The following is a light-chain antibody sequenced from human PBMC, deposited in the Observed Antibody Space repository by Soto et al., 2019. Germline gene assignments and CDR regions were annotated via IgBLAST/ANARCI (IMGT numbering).Light chain of an antibody. V-gene: IGKV3-15*01. CDR1: QSVSSN. CDR2: GAS. Sequence: EIVMTQSPATLSVSPGERATLSCRASQSVSSNLAWYQQKPGQPPRLLIYGASTRATGIPANFSGSGSGTEFTLTISSLQSEDFAIYYCQQSNNWPPWTFGHGTKVEIK. J-gene: IGKJ1*01. CDR3: QQSNNWPPWT.